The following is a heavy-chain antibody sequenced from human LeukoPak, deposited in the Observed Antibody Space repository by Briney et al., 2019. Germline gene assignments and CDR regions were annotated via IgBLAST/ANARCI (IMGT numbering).Heavy chain of an antibody. CDR2: IYYSGTT. J-gene: IGHJ4*02. V-gene: IGHV4-59*08. D-gene: IGHD1-26*01. CDR3: ARHAKSGSYDY. CDR1: GGSISSYY. Sequence: SETLSLTCTVSGGSISSYYWSWIRQPPGKRLEWIGFIYYSGTTNYNPSLKSRVTISVDTSRNQFSLKLSSVTAADTATYYCARHAKSGSYDYWGQGTLVTVSS.